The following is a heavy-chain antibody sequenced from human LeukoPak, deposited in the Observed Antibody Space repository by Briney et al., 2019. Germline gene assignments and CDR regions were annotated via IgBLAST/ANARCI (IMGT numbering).Heavy chain of an antibody. V-gene: IGHV3-53*01. CDR2: IYSGGST. Sequence: GGSLRLSCAASGFTVSSNYMSWVRQAPGKGLEWVSVIYSGGSTYYADSVKGRFTISRDNSKNTLYLQVNSLRAEDTAVYYCARDPANDAFNIWGQGTMVTVSS. CDR3: ARDPANDAFNI. J-gene: IGHJ3*02. CDR1: GFTVSSNY.